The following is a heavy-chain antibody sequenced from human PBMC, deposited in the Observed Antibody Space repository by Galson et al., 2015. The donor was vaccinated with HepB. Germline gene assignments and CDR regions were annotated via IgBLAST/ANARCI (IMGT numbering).Heavy chain of an antibody. V-gene: IGHV3-74*01. CDR3: ARAIPYGDYYYYYAMDV. Sequence: SLRLSCAASRFTFSRYWMHWVRQAPGKGLVWVSRINSDEGTTSYADSVKGRFTISRDNAKNTLYLQMNSLRAEDTAVYYCARAIPYGDYYYYYAMDVWGQGATVTVS. CDR1: RFTFSRYW. D-gene: IGHD4-17*01. CDR2: INSDEGTT. J-gene: IGHJ6*02.